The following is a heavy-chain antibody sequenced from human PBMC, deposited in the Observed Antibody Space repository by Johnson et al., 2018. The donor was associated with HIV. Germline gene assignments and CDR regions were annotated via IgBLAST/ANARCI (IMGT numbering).Heavy chain of an antibody. CDR1: GFTFSSYA. CDR2: IRFDGSTK. Sequence: QVQLVESGGGVVQPGRSLRLSCAASGFTFSSYAIHWVRQAPGKGLEWVAFIRFDGSTKDYGDSVKGRFTISRDNSKNTLYLQMNSLRAEDTAVYYCAKSPMVRGSEGAFDIWGQGTMVTVSS. CDR3: AKSPMVRGSEGAFDI. V-gene: IGHV3-30*02. D-gene: IGHD3-10*01. J-gene: IGHJ3*02.